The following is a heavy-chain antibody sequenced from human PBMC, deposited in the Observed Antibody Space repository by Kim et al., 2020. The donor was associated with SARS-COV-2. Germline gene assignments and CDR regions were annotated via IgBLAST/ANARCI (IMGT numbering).Heavy chain of an antibody. Sequence: ADSVKGRFTISRDNSKNTLYLQMNSLRAEDTAVYYCAKDSDSYGPSYFDYWGQGTLVTVSS. CDR3: AKDSDSYGPSYFDY. D-gene: IGHD5-18*01. V-gene: IGHV3-23*01. J-gene: IGHJ4*02.